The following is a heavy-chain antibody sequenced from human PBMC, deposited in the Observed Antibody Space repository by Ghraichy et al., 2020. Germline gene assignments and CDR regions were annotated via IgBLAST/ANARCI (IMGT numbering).Heavy chain of an antibody. CDR2: ISHGGDT. Sequence: SETLSLTCAVSGDSIGSRAYSWNWIRQPPGKSLEWIGYISHGGDTSYNPSLKSRVTVSVDRSKNQFSLRLSSVTAADTAVYYCARGHGGTFDQWGQGTLVTVSS. J-gene: IGHJ4*02. D-gene: IGHD4-23*01. V-gene: IGHV4-30-2*01. CDR3: ARGHGGTFDQ. CDR1: GDSIGSRAYS.